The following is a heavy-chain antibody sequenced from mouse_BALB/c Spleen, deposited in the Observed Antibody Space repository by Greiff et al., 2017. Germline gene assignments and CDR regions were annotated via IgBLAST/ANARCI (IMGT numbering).Heavy chain of an antibody. CDR1: GFTFSDYY. CDR3: AREDYRYAFDY. CDR2: ISDGGSYT. D-gene: IGHD2-14*01. Sequence: EVLRVESGGGLVKPGGSLKLSCAASGFTFSDYYMYWVRQTPEKRLEWVATISDGGSYTYHPDSVKGRFNNSRNNAKNNLYRQMSRLRSEDSAIYYCAREDYRYAFDYWGQGTTLTVSS. V-gene: IGHV5-4*02. J-gene: IGHJ2*01.